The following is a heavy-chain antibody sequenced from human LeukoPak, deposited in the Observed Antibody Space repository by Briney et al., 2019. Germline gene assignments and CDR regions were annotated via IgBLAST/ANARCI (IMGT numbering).Heavy chain of an antibody. J-gene: IGHJ4*02. D-gene: IGHD2-15*01. CDR1: GFTFNTHW. Sequence: GGSLRLSCPASGFTFNTHWMRWVRQAPGKGLVGVSGINSDGSSTSYADSVKGRFTISTDNAKNTLFLQMNSLIAEDTAVYYCARVAYSYGLLDYWGQGTLVTVSS. CDR2: INSDGSST. CDR3: ARVAYSYGLLDY. V-gene: IGHV3-74*01.